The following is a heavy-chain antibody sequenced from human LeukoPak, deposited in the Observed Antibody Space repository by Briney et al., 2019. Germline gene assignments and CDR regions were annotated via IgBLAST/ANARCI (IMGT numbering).Heavy chain of an antibody. CDR1: GGSFSGYY. CDR3: ARGYYFLYYYGMDV. Sequence: SETLSLTCAVYGGSFSGYYWSWIRQPPGKGLEWIGEINHSGSTNYNPSLRSRVTISVDTSKNQFSLKLSSVTAADTAVYYCARGYYFLYYYGMDVWGQGTTVTVSS. J-gene: IGHJ6*02. CDR2: INHSGST. V-gene: IGHV4-34*01. D-gene: IGHD3-10*01.